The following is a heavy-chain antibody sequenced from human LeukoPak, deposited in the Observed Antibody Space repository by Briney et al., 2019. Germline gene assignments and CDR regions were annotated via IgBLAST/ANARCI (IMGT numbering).Heavy chain of an antibody. D-gene: IGHD4-23*01. V-gene: IGHV3-66*04. Sequence: GGSLRLSCAASGVTVSSNYMTWVRQAPGKGLEYVSVIYSGGGTYYADSVKGRYSISRDNSKSTLYLQMNSLRAEDTAVYYCARLVTGTTVVNSGWFDPWGQGTLVTVSS. J-gene: IGHJ5*02. CDR1: GVTVSSNY. CDR2: IYSGGGT. CDR3: ARLVTGTTVVNSGWFDP.